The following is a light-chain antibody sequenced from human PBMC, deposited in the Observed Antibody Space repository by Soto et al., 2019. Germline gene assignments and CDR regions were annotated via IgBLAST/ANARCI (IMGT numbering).Light chain of an antibody. CDR1: SSNIGNNY. CDR2: DSN. J-gene: IGLJ2*01. Sequence: QSVLTQPPSVSAAPGQKVTISCSGSSSNIGNNYVSWYQQLPGTAPKLLIYDSNKRPSGIPDRFSGSKSGTSATLGITGLQTGDEADYYCRTWDNSLSAVVFGGGTKLTVL. V-gene: IGLV1-51*01. CDR3: RTWDNSLSAVV.